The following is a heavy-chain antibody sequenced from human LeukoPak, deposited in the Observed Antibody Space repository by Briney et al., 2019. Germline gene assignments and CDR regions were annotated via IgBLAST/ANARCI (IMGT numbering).Heavy chain of an antibody. CDR1: GDSFSSNSAA. CDR2: TYYRSKWYN. V-gene: IGHV6-1*01. Sequence: SQTLSLTCAISGDSFSSNSAAWNWIRQSPSRGLEWLGRTYYRSKWYNDYAVSVKSRITINPDTSKNHFSLRLNSVTPEDTAVYYCARGVSSAWPFDYWGQGTLVTVSS. J-gene: IGHJ4*02. CDR3: ARGVSSAWPFDY. D-gene: IGHD6-19*01.